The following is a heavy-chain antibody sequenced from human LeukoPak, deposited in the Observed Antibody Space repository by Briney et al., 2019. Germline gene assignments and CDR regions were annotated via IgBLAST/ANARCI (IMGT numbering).Heavy chain of an antibody. D-gene: IGHD6-13*01. CDR1: GFTFNDYF. CDR2: ISYSGAAV. Sequence: SGGCLRLSCAASGFTFNDYFMTWIRQAPGKGLEWVSHISYSGAAVYTDSVKGRFTISRDNAKNSLYLQMNSLRAEDTAVYYCARVGSIAAAGTPDYWGQGTLVTVSS. J-gene: IGHJ4*02. V-gene: IGHV3-11*01. CDR3: ARVGSIAAAGTPDY.